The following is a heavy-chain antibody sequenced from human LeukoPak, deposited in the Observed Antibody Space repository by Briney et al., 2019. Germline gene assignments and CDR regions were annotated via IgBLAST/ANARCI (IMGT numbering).Heavy chain of an antibody. Sequence: ASVKVSCKASGGTFSSYAISWVRQAPGQGLEWMGWINPNSGGTNYAQKFQGRVTMTRDTSISTAYMELSRLRSDDTAVYYCARDNYVWGSYRYSFDYWGQGTLVTVSS. J-gene: IGHJ4*02. CDR1: GGTFSSYA. CDR3: ARDNYVWGSYRYSFDY. D-gene: IGHD3-16*02. CDR2: INPNSGGT. V-gene: IGHV1-2*02.